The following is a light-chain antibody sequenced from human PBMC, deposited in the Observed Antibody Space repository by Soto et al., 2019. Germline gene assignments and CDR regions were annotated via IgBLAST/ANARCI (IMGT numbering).Light chain of an antibody. V-gene: IGKV1-33*01. Sequence: DIQMTQSPSALSASVGDRVTITCQASQDISDVLNWYQQQPGKAPKVLIYDASTRATGFPARFSGSGSGTEFTLTISSLQSEDFAVYYCQQRSYWPTFGEGTRLVIK. CDR3: QQRSYWPT. J-gene: IGKJ5*01. CDR1: QDISDV. CDR2: DAS.